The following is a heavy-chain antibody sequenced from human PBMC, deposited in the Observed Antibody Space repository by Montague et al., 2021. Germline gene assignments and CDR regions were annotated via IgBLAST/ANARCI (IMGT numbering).Heavy chain of an antibody. V-gene: IGHV3-33*01. CDR2: IWFDGSNI. CDR3: VRGRPSWLDRGFDL. Sequence: SLSLSLSASGFPVTSYAMHWVRQAPGKGLEWVALIWFDGSNIKYADSVKGRFTISRDTPKNTLSLEMDSLTADDTAVYYCVRGRPSWLDRGFDLWGQGTLVTVSS. D-gene: IGHD6-19*01. J-gene: IGHJ4*02. CDR1: GFPVTSYA.